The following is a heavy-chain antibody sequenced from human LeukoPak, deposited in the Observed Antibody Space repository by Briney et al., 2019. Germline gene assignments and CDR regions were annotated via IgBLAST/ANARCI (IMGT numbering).Heavy chain of an antibody. CDR2: ISGSGGST. J-gene: IGHJ4*02. CDR1: GFTFSSYA. CDR3: AKLSRLTMVRGVKGLDY. V-gene: IGHV3-23*01. D-gene: IGHD3-10*01. Sequence: GGSLRLSCAASGFTFSSYAMSWVRQAPGKGLEWVSAISGSGGSTYYADSVKGRFTISRDNSKNTLYLQMNSLRAEDTAVYYCAKLSRLTMVRGVKGLDYRGQGTLVTVSS.